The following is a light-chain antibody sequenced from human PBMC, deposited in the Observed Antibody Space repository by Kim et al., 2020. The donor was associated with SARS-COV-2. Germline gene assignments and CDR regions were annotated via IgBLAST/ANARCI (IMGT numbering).Light chain of an antibody. J-gene: IGKJ4*01. CDR3: QQYNNWPLS. V-gene: IGKV3-15*01. Sequence: SVSQGERATLSCRASQSVSSNLAWYQQKPGQAPRLLIYGASTRATGIPVRFSGSGSGTEFTLTISSLQSEDFAVYYCQQYNNWPLSFGGGTKLEIK. CDR1: QSVSSN. CDR2: GAS.